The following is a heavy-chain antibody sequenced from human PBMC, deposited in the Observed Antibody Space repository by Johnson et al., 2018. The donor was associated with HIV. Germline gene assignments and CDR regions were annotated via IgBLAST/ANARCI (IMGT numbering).Heavy chain of an antibody. CDR1: GFTFSSYD. Sequence: VQLVESGGGVVQPGRSLRLFCAASGFTFSSYDMHWVRQATGKGLEWVSAIGTAGDTYYPGSVKGRFTISRANSKNTLYLQMGRLRGEDMAVYYCARKKTAARGAFDIWGQGTSVTVSS. V-gene: IGHV3-13*01. J-gene: IGHJ3*02. D-gene: IGHD3-10*01. CDR2: IGTAGDT. CDR3: ARKKTAARGAFDI.